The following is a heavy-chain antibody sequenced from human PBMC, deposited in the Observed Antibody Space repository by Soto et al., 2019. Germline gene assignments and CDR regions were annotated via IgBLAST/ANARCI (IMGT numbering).Heavy chain of an antibody. CDR1: GYTFTSYC. Sequence: ASVKVSCKASGYTFTSYCISWVRQAPGQGLEWMGWISAYNGNTNYAQKLQGRVTMTTDTSTSTAYMELRSLRSDDTAVYYCARVRTMITFGGVIVDYFDYWGQGTLVTVSS. CDR3: ARVRTMITFGGVIVDYFDY. CDR2: ISAYNGNT. V-gene: IGHV1-18*04. J-gene: IGHJ4*02. D-gene: IGHD3-16*02.